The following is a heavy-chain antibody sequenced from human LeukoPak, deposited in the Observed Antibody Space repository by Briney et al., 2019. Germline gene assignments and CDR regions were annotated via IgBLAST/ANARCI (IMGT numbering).Heavy chain of an antibody. CDR3: AASPVTMIVVVITTYYFDY. V-gene: IGHV1-69*13. D-gene: IGHD3-22*01. J-gene: IGHJ4*02. CDR1: GGTFISYA. Sequence: ASVKVSCKASGGTFISYAISWVRQAPGQGLEWMGGIIPIFGTANYAQKFQGRVTITADESTSTAYMELSSLRSEDTAVYYCAASPVTMIVVVITTYYFDYWGQGTLVTVSS. CDR2: IIPIFGTA.